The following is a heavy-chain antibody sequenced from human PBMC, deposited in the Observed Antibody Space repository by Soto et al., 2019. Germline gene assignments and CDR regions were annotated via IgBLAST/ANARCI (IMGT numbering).Heavy chain of an antibody. CDR1: GGSISSYY. V-gene: IGHV4-59*01. J-gene: IGHJ6*03. Sequence: SETLSLTCTVSGGSISSYYWSWIRQPPGKGLEWIGYIYYSGSTNYNPSLKSRVTISVDTSKNQFSLKLSSVTAADTAVYYCARVGGDYAFYYYYYYMDVWGKGTTVPSP. CDR3: ARVGGDYAFYYYYYYMDV. CDR2: IYYSGST. D-gene: IGHD4-17*01.